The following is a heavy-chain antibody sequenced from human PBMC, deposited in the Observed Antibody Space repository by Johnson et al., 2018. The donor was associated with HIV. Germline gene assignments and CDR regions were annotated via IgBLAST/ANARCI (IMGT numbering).Heavy chain of an antibody. V-gene: IGHV3-30*02. CDR3: AKGEAQEGWIQLWSYAFDF. CDR2: IGNDGSKK. Sequence: QVQLVESGGGVVQPGESLRLSCTASGFTFSNYGMHWVRQAPGKGLEWVAFIGNDGSKKYYADSVKGRFTISRDNSRKTLYLQMNNLRTEETAVYYCAKGEAQEGWIQLWSYAFDFWGRGTMATVSS. D-gene: IGHD5-18*01. J-gene: IGHJ3*01. CDR1: GFTFSNYG.